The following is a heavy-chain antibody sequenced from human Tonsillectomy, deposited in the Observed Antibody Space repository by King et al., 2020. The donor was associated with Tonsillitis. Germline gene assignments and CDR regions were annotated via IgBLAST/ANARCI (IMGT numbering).Heavy chain of an antibody. CDR3: TTTYYDSSGYPYYFDY. J-gene: IGHJ4*02. D-gene: IGHD3-22*01. Sequence: VQLVESGGGLVKPGGSLRLSCAASGFTFSNAWMSWVRQAPGKGLEWVGRIKSKTDGGTTDYAAPVKGRLTISRDDSKNTLYLQMNSLKTEDTAVYYCTTTYYDSSGYPYYFDYWGQGTLVTVSS. V-gene: IGHV3-15*01. CDR1: GFTFSNAW. CDR2: IKSKTDGGTT.